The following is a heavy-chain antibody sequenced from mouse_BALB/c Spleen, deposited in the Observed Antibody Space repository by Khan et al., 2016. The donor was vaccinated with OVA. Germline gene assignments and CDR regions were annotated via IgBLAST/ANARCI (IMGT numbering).Heavy chain of an antibody. J-gene: IGHJ1*01. CDR2: ISYSGSS. Sequence: EVQLQESGPGLVKPSQSLSLTCTVTGCSITSDYAWNWIRQFPGNKLEWMGYISYSGSSSYNPSLKSRFSITRDTSKNQFFLHLNSVTAEDTAAYYCARYLFYYGRGFFDVWGAGTTVTVSS. V-gene: IGHV3-2*02. D-gene: IGHD1-1*01. CDR1: GCSITSDYA. CDR3: ARYLFYYGRGFFDV.